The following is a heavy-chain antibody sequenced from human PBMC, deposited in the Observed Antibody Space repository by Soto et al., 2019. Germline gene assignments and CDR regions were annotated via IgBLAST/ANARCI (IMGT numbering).Heavy chain of an antibody. J-gene: IGHJ4*02. CDR3: ATLQSGYDSSGYYGTDY. Sequence: PSETVSLTCTVAGGSISSSSYYWGWIRQPPGKGLEWIGSIYYSGSTYYNPSLKSRVTISVDTSKNQFSLKLSSVTAADTAVYYCATLQSGYDSSGYYGTDYWGQGTLVTVSS. D-gene: IGHD3-22*01. V-gene: IGHV4-39*01. CDR1: GGSISSSSYY. CDR2: IYYSGST.